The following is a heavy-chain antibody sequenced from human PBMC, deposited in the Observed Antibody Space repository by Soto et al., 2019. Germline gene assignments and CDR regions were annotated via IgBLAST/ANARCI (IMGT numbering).Heavy chain of an antibody. CDR1: GGSISSSNW. CDR2: IYHSGST. CDR3: AREAYGDSVTYYFDY. J-gene: IGHJ4*02. Sequence: SETLSLTCAVSGGSISSSNWWSWVRQPPGKGLEWIGEIYHSGSTNYNPSLKSRVTISVDKSKNQFSLKLSSVTAADTAVYYCAREAYGDSVTYYFDYWGQGTLVTVSS. D-gene: IGHD4-17*01. V-gene: IGHV4-4*02.